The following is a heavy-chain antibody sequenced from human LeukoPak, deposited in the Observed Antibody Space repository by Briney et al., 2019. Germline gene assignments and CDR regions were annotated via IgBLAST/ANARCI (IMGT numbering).Heavy chain of an antibody. J-gene: IGHJ4*02. CDR1: GFTFSSYW. V-gene: IGHV3-74*01. CDR2: INTDGRST. D-gene: IGHD4-17*01. Sequence: PGGSLRLSCAASGFTFSSYWMHWVRQAPGKGLVWVSRINTDGRSTSYADSVKGRFTISRDNAKNTLYLQMNSLRAEDTAVYNCARPTSDYGGPYFDYWGQETLVTVS. CDR3: ARPTSDYGGPYFDY.